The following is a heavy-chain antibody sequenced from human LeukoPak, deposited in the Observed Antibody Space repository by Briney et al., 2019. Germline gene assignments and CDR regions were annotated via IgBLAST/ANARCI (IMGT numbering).Heavy chain of an antibody. Sequence: GRSLRLSCAASGFTFSSYAMHWVRQAPGKGLEWVAVISYDGSNKYYADSVKGRFTISRDNSKNTLYLQMNSLRAEDTAVYYCASASTDAFDIWGQGTMVTVSS. CDR1: GFTFSSYA. CDR3: ASASTDAFDI. J-gene: IGHJ3*02. V-gene: IGHV3-30-3*01. CDR2: ISYDGSNK.